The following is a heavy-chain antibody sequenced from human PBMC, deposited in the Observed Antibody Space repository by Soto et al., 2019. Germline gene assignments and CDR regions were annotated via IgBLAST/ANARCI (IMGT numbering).Heavy chain of an antibody. CDR3: EKSIEGAPMDV. J-gene: IGHJ6*02. CDR2: IFPRDSDT. Sequence: GESLKISCQGSGYTFSNHWINWVRLVPGKGLEWMGIIFPRDSDTRYSPSLQGQVIISVDKSTNTAYLQWTRLTASDTAIYYCEKSIEGAPMDVWGQGTTVTVSS. CDR1: GYTFSNHW. D-gene: IGHD6-19*01. V-gene: IGHV5-51*01.